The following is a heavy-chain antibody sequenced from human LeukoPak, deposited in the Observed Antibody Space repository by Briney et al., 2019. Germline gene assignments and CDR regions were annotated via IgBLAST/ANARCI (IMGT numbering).Heavy chain of an antibody. CDR3: ARGPVTYYYDSSGQTDFDY. V-gene: IGHV1-3*01. CDR1: GYTFTSYA. CDR2: INAGNGNT. J-gene: IGHJ4*02. Sequence: ASVKVPCKASGYTFTSYAMHWVRQAPGQRLEWMGWINAGNGNTKYSQKFQGRVTITRDTSASTAYMELSSLRSEDTAVYYCARGPVTYYYDSSGQTDFDYWGQGTLVTVSS. D-gene: IGHD3-22*01.